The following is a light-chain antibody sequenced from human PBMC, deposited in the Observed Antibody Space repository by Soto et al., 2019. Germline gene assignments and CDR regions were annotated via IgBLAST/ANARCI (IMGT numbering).Light chain of an antibody. CDR2: GAS. CDR3: QQYNDWPPT. Sequence: EIVMTQSPATLSVSPGEGATLSCTASQSISSNLAWYQQKPGQAPRLLIYGASTRATGIPARLSGSGSGTEFTLTISSLQSEDFAVYDCQQYNDWPPTFGQGTRLEIK. V-gene: IGKV3-15*01. CDR1: QSISSN. J-gene: IGKJ5*01.